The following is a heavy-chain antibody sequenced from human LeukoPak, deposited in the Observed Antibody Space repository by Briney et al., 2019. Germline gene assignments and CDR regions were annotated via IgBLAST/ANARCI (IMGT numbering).Heavy chain of an antibody. CDR2: ISGSGGST. CDR3: AKVYCGGDCYSDYFDY. V-gene: IGHV3-23*01. J-gene: IGHJ4*02. Sequence: GSLRLSCAASGFTFSSYAMSWVRQAPGKGLEWVSAISGSGGSTYYADSVKGRFTISRDNSKNTLYLQMNSLRAEDTAVYYCAKVYCGGDCYSDYFDYWGQGTLVTVSS. D-gene: IGHD2-21*02. CDR1: GFTFSSYA.